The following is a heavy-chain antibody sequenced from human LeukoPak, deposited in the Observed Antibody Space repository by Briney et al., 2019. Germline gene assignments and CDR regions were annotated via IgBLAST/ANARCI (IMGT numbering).Heavy chain of an antibody. D-gene: IGHD6-25*01. CDR1: GFTLSSYW. CDR2: IKQDGSEK. Sequence: GGSLRLSCAASGFTLSSYWMSWVRQAPGKGLEWVANIKQDGSEKYYVDSVKGRFTISRDNAKNSLYLQMDSLRAEDTAVYYCVRAYPPLRTSAAGDHWGQGTLVTVSS. CDR3: VRAYPPLRTSAAGDH. V-gene: IGHV3-7*01. J-gene: IGHJ4*02.